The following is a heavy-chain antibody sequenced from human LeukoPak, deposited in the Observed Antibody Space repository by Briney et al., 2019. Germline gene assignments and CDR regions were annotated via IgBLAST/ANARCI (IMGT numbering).Heavy chain of an antibody. V-gene: IGHV4-61*02. D-gene: IGHD2/OR15-2a*01. CDR1: GVSISSGSYY. CDR3: ARGVHVNYYYYMDV. Sequence: SQTLSLTCTVSGVSISSGSYYWSWIRQPAGKGLEWIGRIYTSGSTNYTPYLKSRVTISVDTSKNQFSLKPSSVTAADTAVYYCARGVHVNYYYYMDVWGKGTTVTISS. J-gene: IGHJ6*03. CDR2: IYTSGST.